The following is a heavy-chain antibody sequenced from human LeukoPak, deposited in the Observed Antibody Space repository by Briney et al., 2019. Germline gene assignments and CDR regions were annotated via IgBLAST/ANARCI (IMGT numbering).Heavy chain of an antibody. V-gene: IGHV6-1*01. D-gene: IGHD2-2*01. CDR3: VRGSSSTSWYFDY. CDR1: GDSVSSNSAT. J-gene: IGHJ4*02. Sequence: SQTLSLSCAISGDSVSSNSATWTWIRQSPLRGLEWLGRTYYRSKWYNEYAVSVKSRITINPDTSKNQFSLQLNSVTPEDTAVYYCVRGSSSTSWYFDYWGQGTLVTVSS. CDR2: TYYRSKWYN.